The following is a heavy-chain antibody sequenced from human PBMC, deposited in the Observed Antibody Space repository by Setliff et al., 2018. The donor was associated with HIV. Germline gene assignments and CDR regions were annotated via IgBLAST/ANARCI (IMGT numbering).Heavy chain of an antibody. J-gene: IGHJ4*02. CDR1: GFTFTNAW. CDR2: IKQDGSEK. Sequence: LRLSCVVSGFTFTNAWMNWVRQAPGKGLEWVANIKQDGSEKYYVDSVKGRFSISRDNAKNSLFLQMNSLTADDTAVYYCARDRTGGWAFESWGQGTLVTVSS. V-gene: IGHV3-7*03. D-gene: IGHD2-8*02. CDR3: ARDRTGGWAFES.